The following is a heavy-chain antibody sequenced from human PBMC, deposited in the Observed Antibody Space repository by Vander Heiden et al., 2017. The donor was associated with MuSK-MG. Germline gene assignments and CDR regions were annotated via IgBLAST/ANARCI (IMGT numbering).Heavy chain of an antibody. CDR2: IYTSGST. D-gene: IGHD3-10*01. V-gene: IGHV4-61*02. J-gene: IGHJ5*02. CDR3: ARGDGHMVRGVISHP. Sequence: QVQLQASCPGLVKPSQTLSLTCTVSGGSISSCMYYRSGGRQPAGEGLEWIGRIYTSGSTNYNPSLKSRVTISVDTSKNQFSLKLRSVTAADTAVYCCARGDGHMVRGVISHPWGQGTLVTVSS. CDR1: GGSISSCMYY.